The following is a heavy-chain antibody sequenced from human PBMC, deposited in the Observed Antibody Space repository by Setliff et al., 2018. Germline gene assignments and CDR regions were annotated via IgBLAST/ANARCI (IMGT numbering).Heavy chain of an antibody. CDR1: GGSISSHY. CDR2: IYYSGST. CDR3: ARVICSSTSCPGYYGMDV. Sequence: SETLSLTCTVSGGSISSHYWSWIRQPPGKGLEWIGYIYYSGSTNYNPSLKSRVTISVDTSKNQFSLKLSSVTAADTAVYYCARVICSSTSCPGYYGMDVWGQGTTVTVSS. V-gene: IGHV4-59*08. D-gene: IGHD2-2*01. J-gene: IGHJ6*02.